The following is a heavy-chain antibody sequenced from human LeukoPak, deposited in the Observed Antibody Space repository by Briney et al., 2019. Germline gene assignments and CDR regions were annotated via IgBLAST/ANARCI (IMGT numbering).Heavy chain of an antibody. CDR3: ARHHLEFRGHAFDI. Sequence: GSLRLSCAASGFTVSINYMSWIRQPPGKGLEWIGSIYYSGSTYYNPSLKSRVTISVDTSKNQFSLKLSSVTAADTAVYYCARHHLEFRGHAFDIWGQGTMVTVSS. V-gene: IGHV4-39*01. D-gene: IGHD3-10*01. CDR2: IYYSGST. CDR1: GFTVSINY. J-gene: IGHJ3*02.